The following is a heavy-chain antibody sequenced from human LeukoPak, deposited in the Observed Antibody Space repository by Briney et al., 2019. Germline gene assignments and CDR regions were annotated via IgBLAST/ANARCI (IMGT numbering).Heavy chain of an antibody. CDR3: ARVGSEYHPDYYYGMDV. CDR1: GGSFSGYY. Sequence: SETLSLTCAVYGGSFSGYYWGWIRQPPGKGLEWIGEINHSGSTNYNPSLKSRVTISVDTSKNQFSLKLSSVTAADTAVYYCARVGSEYHPDYYYGMDVWGQGTTVTVSS. D-gene: IGHD2-2*01. J-gene: IGHJ6*02. V-gene: IGHV4-34*01. CDR2: INHSGST.